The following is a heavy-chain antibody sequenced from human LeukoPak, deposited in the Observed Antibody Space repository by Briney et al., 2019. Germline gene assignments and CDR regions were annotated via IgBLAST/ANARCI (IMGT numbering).Heavy chain of an antibody. D-gene: IGHD6-13*01. CDR3: AIAAAYYWYFDL. Sequence: SSETLSLTCTVSGGSISSYYWSWIRQPPGKGLEWIGYIYYSGSTNYNPSLKSRVTISVDTSKNQFSLKLSSVTAADTAVYYCAIAAAYYWYFDLWGRGTLVTVSS. CDR1: GGSISSYY. CDR2: IYYSGST. J-gene: IGHJ2*01. V-gene: IGHV4-59*08.